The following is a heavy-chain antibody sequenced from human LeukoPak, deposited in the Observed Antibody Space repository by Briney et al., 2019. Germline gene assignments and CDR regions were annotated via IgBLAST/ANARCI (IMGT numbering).Heavy chain of an antibody. V-gene: IGHV1-3*01. CDR1: GYTLTSYA. J-gene: IGHJ4*02. D-gene: IGHD6-19*01. CDR2: INAGNGNT. CDR3: ARVYSSGWSPFDY. Sequence: ASVKVSCKASGYTLTSYAMHWVRQAPGQRLEWMGWINAGNGNTKYSQKFQGRVTITRDTSASTAYMELSSLRSEDTAVYYCARVYSSGWSPFDYWGQGTLVTVSS.